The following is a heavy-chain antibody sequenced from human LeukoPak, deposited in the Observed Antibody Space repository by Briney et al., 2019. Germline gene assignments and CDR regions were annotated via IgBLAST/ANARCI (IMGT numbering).Heavy chain of an antibody. CDR3: ARDLLDYNGSDSYYTNWFDP. D-gene: IGHD3-10*01. CDR2: INPSGGRT. J-gene: IGHJ5*02. Sequence: ASVKVSCKASGYTFTRYYMNWVRQAPGQGLEWRGMINPSGGRTSYAQRFQCRVTMTSDTSTSTVYMELSSLRSEDTAVYYCARDLLDYNGSDSYYTNWFDPWGQGTLVTVSS. V-gene: IGHV1-46*01. CDR1: GYTFTRYY.